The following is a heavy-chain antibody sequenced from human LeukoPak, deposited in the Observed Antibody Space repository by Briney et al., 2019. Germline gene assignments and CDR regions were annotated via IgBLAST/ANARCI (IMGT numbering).Heavy chain of an antibody. CDR1: GFTFSSYW. Sequence: PGGSLRLSCAASGFTFSSYWMHWVRQAPGKGLVWVSRINSDGSSTSYADSVKGRFTISRDNAKNTLYLQMNSLRAEDTAVYYCARDRNQGSSYGSFVYWGLGTQVTVSP. D-gene: IGHD3-10*01. CDR2: INSDGSST. CDR3: ARDRNQGSSYGSFVY. J-gene: IGHJ4*02. V-gene: IGHV3-74*01.